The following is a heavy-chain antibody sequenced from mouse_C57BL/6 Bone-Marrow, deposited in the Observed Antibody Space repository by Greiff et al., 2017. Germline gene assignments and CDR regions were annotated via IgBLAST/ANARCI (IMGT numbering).Heavy chain of an antibody. J-gene: IGHJ1*01. D-gene: IGHD1-2*01. V-gene: IGHV5-9-1*01. CDR1: GFTFSSYA. CDR2: ISSCGSYT. CDR3: ARPTTAPYWYFDV. Sequence: EVMLVESGGGLVKPGGSLKLSCAASGFTFSSYAMSWVRQTPEQRLEWVATISSCGSYTYYPDSVKGRFTISRDNAKNTLYLQMSSLRSEDTAMYYCARPTTAPYWYFDVWGAGTTVTVSS.